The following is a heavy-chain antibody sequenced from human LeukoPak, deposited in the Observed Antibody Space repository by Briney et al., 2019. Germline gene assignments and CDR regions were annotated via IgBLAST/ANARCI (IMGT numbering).Heavy chain of an antibody. CDR3: AKDSTYDSSGYYHGSFDY. CDR1: GFTFDDYA. V-gene: IGHV3-43D*03. J-gene: IGHJ4*02. D-gene: IGHD3-22*01. Sequence: GGSLRLSCAASGFTFDDYAMHWVRQAPGKGLEWVSLISWDGGSTYYADSVKGRFTISRDNSKNSLYLQMNSLRAEDTALYYCAKDSTYDSSGYYHGSFDYWGQGTLVTVSS. CDR2: ISWDGGST.